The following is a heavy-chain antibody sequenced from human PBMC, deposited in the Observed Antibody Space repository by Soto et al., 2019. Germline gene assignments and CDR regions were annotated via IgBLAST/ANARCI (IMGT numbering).Heavy chain of an antibody. V-gene: IGHV3-49*04. CDR2: IRSKAYGGTT. CDR1: GFTFGDYA. Sequence: PGGSLGLSCTASGFTFGDYAMSWVRQAPGKGLEWVGFIRSKAYGGTTEYAASVKGRFTISRDDSKSIAYLQMNSLKTEDTAVYYCTRKVVTPVWYFDLWGRGTLVTVSS. CDR3: TRKVVTPVWYFDL. D-gene: IGHD2-21*02. J-gene: IGHJ2*01.